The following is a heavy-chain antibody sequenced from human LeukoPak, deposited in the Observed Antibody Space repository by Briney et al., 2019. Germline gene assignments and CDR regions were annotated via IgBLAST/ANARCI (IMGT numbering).Heavy chain of an antibody. J-gene: IGHJ4*02. V-gene: IGHV1-69*04. CDR3: ARTYYDILTGSSLLHYFDY. D-gene: IGHD3-9*01. Sequence: SVKVSCKASGGTFSSYAISWVRQAPGQGLEWMGRIIPILGIANYAQKFQGRVTITADKSTSTAYMELSSLRSEDTAVYYCARTYYDILTGSSLLHYFDYWGQGTLVTVFS. CDR2: IIPILGIA. CDR1: GGTFSSYA.